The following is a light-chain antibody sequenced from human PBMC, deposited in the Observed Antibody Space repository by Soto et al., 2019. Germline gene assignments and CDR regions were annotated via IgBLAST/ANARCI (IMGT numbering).Light chain of an antibody. CDR2: DAS. Sequence: DIQLTQSPATLSAAVGESVTITCRASQNIRNFLAWYQQKPGKAPRPLINDASTWTTGVPARFSGSGSESEFNFTITGLQPDDFSTYFCQQYKTYATFGQGTLLEIK. CDR1: QNIRNF. V-gene: IGKV1-5*01. J-gene: IGKJ5*01. CDR3: QQYKTYAT.